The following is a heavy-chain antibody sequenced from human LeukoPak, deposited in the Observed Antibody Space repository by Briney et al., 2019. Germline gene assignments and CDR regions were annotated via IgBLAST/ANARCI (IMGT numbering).Heavy chain of an antibody. CDR3: ARTLETYDYVWGSLLY. V-gene: IGHV3-23*01. CDR1: GFTFSSYA. CDR2: ISGSGGST. D-gene: IGHD3-16*01. Sequence: PGGSLRLSCAASGFTFSSYAMSWVRQAPGKGLEWVSAISGSGGSTYYADSVKGRFTTSRDNSKNSLYLQMNSLRDEDTAVYYCARTLETYDYVWGSLLYWGQGTLVTVSS. J-gene: IGHJ4*02.